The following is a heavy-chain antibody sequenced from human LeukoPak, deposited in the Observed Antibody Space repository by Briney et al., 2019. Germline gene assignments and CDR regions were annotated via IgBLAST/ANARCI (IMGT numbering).Heavy chain of an antibody. CDR3: ARERKGPGPVWFGELLSQPFDY. J-gene: IGHJ4*02. V-gene: IGHV1-18*01. D-gene: IGHD3-10*01. CDR2: ISAYNGNT. CDR1: GYTFTSYG. Sequence: ASVNVSCKASGYTFTSYGISWVRQAPGQGLEWMGWISAYNGNTNYAQKLQGRVTMTTDTSTSTAYMELRSLRSDDTAVYYCARERKGPGPVWFGELLSQPFDYWGQGTLVTVSS.